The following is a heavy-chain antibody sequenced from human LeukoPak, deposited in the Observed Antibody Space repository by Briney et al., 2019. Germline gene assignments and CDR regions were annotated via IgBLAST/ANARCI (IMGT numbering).Heavy chain of an antibody. CDR1: GYTFTGYY. CDR3: ARVPLYYYDSSGYYYGLLGAFDI. CDR2: INPNSGGT. Sequence: ASVKVSCKASGYTFTGYYMHWVRQAPGQGVEWMGWINPNSGGTNYVQKFQGRVNITRETSIRTDYMEVSRLRYGDRDVYYCARVPLYYYDSSGYYYGLLGAFDIWGQGTMVTVSS. D-gene: IGHD3-22*01. J-gene: IGHJ3*02. V-gene: IGHV1-2*02.